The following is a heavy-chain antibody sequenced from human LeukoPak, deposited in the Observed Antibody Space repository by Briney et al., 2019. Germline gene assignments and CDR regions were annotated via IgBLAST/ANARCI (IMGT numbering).Heavy chain of an antibody. V-gene: IGHV3-7*01. CDR2: IKQDGTEK. J-gene: IGHJ4*02. D-gene: IGHD6-19*01. CDR1: GFTFSSYW. Sequence: GGSLRLSCAASGFTFSSYWMTWVRRAPGRGLEWVANIKQDGTEKSYVDSVKGRFTISRDNARNSLYLQMDRLRAEDTAVYYCAKMYSSGWLDYWGQGTLVTVSS. CDR3: AKMYSSGWLDY.